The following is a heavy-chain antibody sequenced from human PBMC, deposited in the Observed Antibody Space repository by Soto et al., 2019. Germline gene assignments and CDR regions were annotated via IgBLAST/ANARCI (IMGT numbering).Heavy chain of an antibody. CDR3: TRRVRSTGLLDY. Sequence: QLQLRESGPGLVKPSETLSLTCTVSGNSISGTSSFWAWIRQPPGKNLEWIGSVYYTGSTYYNSSLKSRVSISIDTSKNQFSLSLNSVTAADTAVYYCTRRVRSTGLLDYWGQGALVTGSS. CDR1: GNSISGTSSF. V-gene: IGHV4-39*01. CDR2: VYYTGST. J-gene: IGHJ4*02. D-gene: IGHD4-4*01.